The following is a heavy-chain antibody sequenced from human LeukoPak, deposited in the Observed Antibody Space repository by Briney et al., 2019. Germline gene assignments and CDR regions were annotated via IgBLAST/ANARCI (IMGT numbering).Heavy chain of an antibody. D-gene: IGHD3-16*01. CDR3: ARVSAMGDFDC. Sequence: GGSLRLSCAASGFSFSSYSTNGVRQAPGRGREWVSYISASSSTRYYADSFRGRFTISRENAKNSLYLQMSSLRVEDTADYFCARVSAMGDFDCWGQGTLVTVSS. V-gene: IGHV3-48*01. CDR2: ISASSSTR. CDR1: GFSFSSYS. J-gene: IGHJ4*02.